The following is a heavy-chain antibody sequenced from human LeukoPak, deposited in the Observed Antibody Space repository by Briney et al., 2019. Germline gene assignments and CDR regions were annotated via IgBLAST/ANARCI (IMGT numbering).Heavy chain of an antibody. V-gene: IGHV3-23*01. J-gene: IGHJ4*02. CDR1: GFTFSDYY. CDR3: AKDWLEYSGSYWSFDY. D-gene: IGHD1-26*01. CDR2: ISGSGGST. Sequence: GGSLRLSCAASGFTFSDYYMSWIRQAPGKGLEWVSAISGSGGSTYYADSVKGRFTISRDNSKNTLYLQMNSLRAEDTAVYYCAKDWLEYSGSYWSFDYWGQGTLVTVSS.